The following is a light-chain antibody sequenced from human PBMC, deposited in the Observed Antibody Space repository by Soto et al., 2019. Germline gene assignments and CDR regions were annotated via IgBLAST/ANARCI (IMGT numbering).Light chain of an antibody. Sequence: EIVMTQSPATLSLSPGETATLSCRASQSISTSYLAWYQQKPGLAPRLLIHGASTRATGIPARFSGSGSGTEFTLTISSLQSEDFAVYYCQQYDDWPLTFGGGTKVDIK. CDR1: QSISTSY. CDR2: GAS. CDR3: QQYDDWPLT. V-gene: IGKV3D-15*01. J-gene: IGKJ4*01.